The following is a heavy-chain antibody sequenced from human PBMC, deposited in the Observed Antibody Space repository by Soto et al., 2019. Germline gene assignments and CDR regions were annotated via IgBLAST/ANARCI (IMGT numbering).Heavy chain of an antibody. CDR1: GYTFSNFG. CDR2: ISTYNGNT. Sequence: QVQLVQSGVEVKKPGASVKVSCKASGYTFSNFGMSWVRQAPGHGLEWMVWISTYNGNTRYAQKLQGRVTMTTDTSTSTAYMELRSLTSDDTAVYYCARDFRGGTYPFDFWCQGTLVTVSS. CDR3: ARDFRGGTYPFDF. D-gene: IGHD3-10*01. V-gene: IGHV1-18*01. J-gene: IGHJ4*02.